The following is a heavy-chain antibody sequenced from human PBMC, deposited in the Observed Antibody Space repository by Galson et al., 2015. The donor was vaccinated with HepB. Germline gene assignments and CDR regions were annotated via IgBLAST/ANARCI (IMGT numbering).Heavy chain of an antibody. D-gene: IGHD3-10*01. V-gene: IGHV1-18*04. Sequence: SVKVSCKASGYTLTSYGISWVRQVPGQGLEWMAWMSTYNGVTNYGQNHQGRLSLTTDKSTNTAYMELRNLQSDDTAVYYCARFHYGTGRPDSWGRGTLVTVSS. CDR2: MSTYNGVT. CDR1: GYTLTSYG. J-gene: IGHJ4*02. CDR3: ARFHYGTGRPDS.